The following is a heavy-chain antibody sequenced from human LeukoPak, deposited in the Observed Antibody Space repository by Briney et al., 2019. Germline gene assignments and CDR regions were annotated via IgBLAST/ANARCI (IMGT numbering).Heavy chain of an antibody. CDR2: IYHSGST. CDR1: GGSISSSSYY. Sequence: SETLSLTCTVSGGSISSSSYYWGWIRQPPGKGLEWIGSIYHSGSTNYNPSLKSRVTISVDKSKNQFSLKLSSVTAADTAVYYCARDGNGMDVWGQGTTVTVSS. J-gene: IGHJ6*02. D-gene: IGHD2-15*01. CDR3: ARDGNGMDV. V-gene: IGHV4-39*07.